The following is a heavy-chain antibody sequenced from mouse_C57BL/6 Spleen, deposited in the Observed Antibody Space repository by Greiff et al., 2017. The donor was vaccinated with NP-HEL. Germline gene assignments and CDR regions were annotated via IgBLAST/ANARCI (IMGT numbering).Heavy chain of an antibody. CDR2: IYPGDGDT. V-gene: IGHV1-82*01. CDR3: ARWGEFIKDAMDY. Sequence: VQLQQSGPELVKPGASVKISCKASGYAFSSSWMNWVKQRPGKGLEWIGRIYPGDGDTNYNGKFKGKATLTADKSSSTAYMQLSSLTSEDSAVYFWARWGEFIKDAMDYWGQGTSVTVSS. CDR1: GYAFSSSW. D-gene: IGHD1-1*01. J-gene: IGHJ4*01.